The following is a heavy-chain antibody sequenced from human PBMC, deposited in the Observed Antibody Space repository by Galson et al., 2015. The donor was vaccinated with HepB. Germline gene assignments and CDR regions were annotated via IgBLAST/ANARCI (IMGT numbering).Heavy chain of an antibody. CDR1: GFTFSFSA. D-gene: IGHD3-10*01. J-gene: IGHJ4*02. CDR3: AKASLLWAGDIGYSDF. V-gene: IGHV3-23*01. CDR2: VSSVGDRT. Sequence: SLRLSCAASGFTFSFSAMTWVRQTPGRGLEWVSSVSSVGDRTYYADSVKGRFTISRDNSKNTLYLQMNSLTAEDTAVYYCAKASLLWAGDIGYSDFWGQGTLVTVSS.